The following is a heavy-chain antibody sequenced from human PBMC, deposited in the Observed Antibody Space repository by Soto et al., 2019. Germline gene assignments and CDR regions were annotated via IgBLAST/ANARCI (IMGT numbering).Heavy chain of an antibody. J-gene: IGHJ1*01. V-gene: IGHV3-74*01. CDR2: IKSDGSGT. D-gene: IGHD2-21*02. Sequence: EVQLVESGGGLVQPGGSLRLSCAASGFTFSSYWMHWVRQAPGKGLVWVSRIKSDGSGTYYADSVKGRLTISRANAKNTPYLQMNSLRAEDTAVYYYARGDGDYEGGNGDIVRHWGQGPLVTVSS. CDR3: ARGDGDYEGGNGDIVRH. CDR1: GFTFSSYW.